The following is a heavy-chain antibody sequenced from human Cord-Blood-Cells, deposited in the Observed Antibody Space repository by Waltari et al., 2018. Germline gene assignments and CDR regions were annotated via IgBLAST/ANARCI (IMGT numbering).Heavy chain of an antibody. J-gene: IGHJ4*02. CDR3: ARGNDILTGYFDY. Sequence: QVQLQESGPGLVKPSATLSLTCTVSGGSISSYYWSWIRQPPGKGLEWIGYIYYSGSTNYNPSLKSRVTISVDTSKNQFSLKLSSVTAVDTAVYYCARGNDILTGYFDYWGQGTLVTVSS. D-gene: IGHD3-9*01. CDR1: GGSISSYY. CDR2: IYYSGST. V-gene: IGHV4-59*01.